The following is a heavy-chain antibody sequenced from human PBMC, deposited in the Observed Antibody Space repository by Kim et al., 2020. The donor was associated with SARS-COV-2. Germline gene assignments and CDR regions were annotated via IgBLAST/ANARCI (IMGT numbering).Heavy chain of an antibody. Sequence: ASVKVSCKASGYTFTSYGISWVRQAPGQGLEWMGWISAYNGNTNYAQKLQGRVTMTTDTSTSTAYMELRSLRSDDTAVYYCARTGSRYSNSWCLPNWFAPGGQGPLVTVPS. J-gene: IGHJ5*02. CDR1: GYTFTSYG. CDR3: ARTGSRYSNSWCLPNWFAP. CDR2: ISAYNGNT. D-gene: IGHD6-13*01. V-gene: IGHV1-18*01.